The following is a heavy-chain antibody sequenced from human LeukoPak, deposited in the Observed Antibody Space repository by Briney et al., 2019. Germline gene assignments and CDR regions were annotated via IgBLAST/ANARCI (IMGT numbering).Heavy chain of an antibody. CDR3: ARELYSGYGRFDY. CDR1: GFNFRSYE. D-gene: IGHD5-12*01. V-gene: IGHV3-48*03. J-gene: IGHJ4*02. CDR2: ISSSGTTI. Sequence: GSLRLSCAASGFNFRSYEMNWVRQAPGKGLEWVSYISSSGTTIYYAASVKGRFTISRDNAKNSLHLQMNSLRAEDTAVYYCARELYSGYGRFDYWGQGTLVTVSS.